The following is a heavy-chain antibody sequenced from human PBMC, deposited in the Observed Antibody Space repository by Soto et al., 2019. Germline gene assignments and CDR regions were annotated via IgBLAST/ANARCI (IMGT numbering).Heavy chain of an antibody. Sequence: ASVKVSCKASGYTFTSYYMHWVRQAPGQGLEWMGIINPSGGSTSYAQKFQGRVTMTRDTSTSTVYMELSSLRSEDTAVYYCARDHTNPSGAAAGGYWGQGTLVTVSS. CDR3: ARDHTNPSGAAAGGY. CDR1: GYTFTSYY. J-gene: IGHJ4*02. CDR2: INPSGGST. V-gene: IGHV1-46*01. D-gene: IGHD6-13*01.